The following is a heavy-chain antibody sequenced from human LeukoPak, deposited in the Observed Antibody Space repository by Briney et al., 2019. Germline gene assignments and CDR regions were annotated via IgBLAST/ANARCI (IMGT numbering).Heavy chain of an antibody. V-gene: IGHV3-30-3*01. CDR1: GFTFSSYA. CDR3: ARDRYYYDSSGYYYAYGMDV. J-gene: IGHJ6*02. Sequence: PGRSLRLSCAASGFTFSSYATHWVRQAPGKGLEWVAVISYDGSNKYYADSVKGRFTISRDNSKNTLYLQMNSLRAEDTAVYYCARDRYYYDSSGYYYAYGMDVWGQGTTVTVSS. D-gene: IGHD3-22*01. CDR2: ISYDGSNK.